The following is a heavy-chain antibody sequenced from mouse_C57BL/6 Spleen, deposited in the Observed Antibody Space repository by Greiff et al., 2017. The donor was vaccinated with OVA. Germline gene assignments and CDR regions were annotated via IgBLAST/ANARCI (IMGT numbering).Heavy chain of an antibody. CDR2: IDTNSGGT. CDR1: GYTFTSYW. CDR3: ARGGSSYGYYAMDY. D-gene: IGHD1-1*01. Sequence: QVQLQQPGAELVKPGASVKLSCKASGYTFTSYWMHWVKQRPGRGLEWSGRIDTNSGGTKYNEKFKSKATLTVDKTSSTAYMQLSRLTSEDSAVYDCARGGSSYGYYAMDYWGQGTSGTVSS. V-gene: IGHV1-72*01. J-gene: IGHJ4*01.